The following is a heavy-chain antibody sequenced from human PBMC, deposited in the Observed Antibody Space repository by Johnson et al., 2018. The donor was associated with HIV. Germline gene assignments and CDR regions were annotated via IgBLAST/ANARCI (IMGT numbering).Heavy chain of an antibody. J-gene: IGHJ3*02. CDR3: ARGRKTVTTVRPSAFDI. CDR1: GFTFSRYG. Sequence: QVQLVESGGGVVLPGGPRRLSWSTSGFTFSRYGMHWVRQAPGKGLAWVSLIYSGGLPYYADSVMGRFTISRDNFKNTLYLQMNSLRAEDTAVYYCARGRKTVTTVRPSAFDIWGQGTMVTVSS. D-gene: IGHD4-17*01. CDR2: IYSGGLP. V-gene: IGHV3-NL1*01.